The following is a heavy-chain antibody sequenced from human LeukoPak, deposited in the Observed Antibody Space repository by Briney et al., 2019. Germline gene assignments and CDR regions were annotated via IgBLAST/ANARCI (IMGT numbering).Heavy chain of an antibody. CDR3: ATISEPITMVRGVINTPADY. V-gene: IGHV1-69*05. CDR2: IIPIFGTA. Sequence: GASVKVSCKASGGTFSSYAISWVRQAPGQGLEWMGRIIPIFGTANYAQKFQGRVTITTDESTNTAYMELSSLRSEDTAMYYCATISEPITMVRGVINTPADYWGQGTLVTVSS. D-gene: IGHD3-10*01. J-gene: IGHJ4*02. CDR1: GGTFSSYA.